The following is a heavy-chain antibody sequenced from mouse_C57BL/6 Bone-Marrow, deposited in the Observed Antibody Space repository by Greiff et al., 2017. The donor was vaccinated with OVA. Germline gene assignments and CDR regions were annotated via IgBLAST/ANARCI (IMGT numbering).Heavy chain of an antibody. CDR2: IRSKSNNYAT. CDR3: VRPEIYYEYDGYAMDY. D-gene: IGHD2-4*01. V-gene: IGHV10-1*01. J-gene: IGHJ4*01. Sequence: EVKLLESGGGLVQPKGSLKLSCAASGFSFNTYALNWVRQAPGKGLEWVARIRSKSNNYATYYADSVKDRFTISRDDSESMLYLQMNNLKTEDTAMYYCVRPEIYYEYDGYAMDYWGQGTSVTVSS. CDR1: GFSFNTYA.